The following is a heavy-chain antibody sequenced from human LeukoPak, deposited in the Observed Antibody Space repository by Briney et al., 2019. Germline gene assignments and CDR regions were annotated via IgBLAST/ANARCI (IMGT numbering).Heavy chain of an antibody. CDR1: GGTFSSYA. CDR3: AREYYDSSGYYLDY. Sequence: GASVKVSCKASGGTFSSYAISWVRQAPGQGLEWMGWISVYNDNANNAQEYQGRVTMTTDTSTSTAYMGLRSLRSDDTAMYYCAREYYDSSGYYLDYWGQGTLVTVSS. D-gene: IGHD3-22*01. J-gene: IGHJ4*02. CDR2: ISVYNDNA. V-gene: IGHV1-18*01.